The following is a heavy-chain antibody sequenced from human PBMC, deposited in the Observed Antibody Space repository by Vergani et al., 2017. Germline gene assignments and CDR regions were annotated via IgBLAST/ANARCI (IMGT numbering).Heavy chain of an antibody. Sequence: QVQLQESGPGLVKPSQTLSLTCTVSGGSISSGGYYWSWIRQHPGKGLEWVSSISSSSSYIYYADSVKGRFTISRDNAKNSLYLQMNSLRAEDTAVYYCARIYQPGYCSSTSCYGEGYDAFDIWGQGTMVTVSS. CDR2: ISSSSSYI. CDR1: GGSISSGGYY. D-gene: IGHD2-2*01. V-gene: IGHV3-11*06. CDR3: ARIYQPGYCSSTSCYGEGYDAFDI. J-gene: IGHJ3*02.